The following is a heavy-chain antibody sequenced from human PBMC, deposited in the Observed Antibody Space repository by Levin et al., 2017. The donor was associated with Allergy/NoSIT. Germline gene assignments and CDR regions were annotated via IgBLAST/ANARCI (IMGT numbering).Heavy chain of an antibody. CDR3: ASRGGYSDY. J-gene: IGHJ4*02. V-gene: IGHV3-33*01. Sequence: GESLKISCAASGFTFSSYGMHWVRQAPGKGLEWVAVIWYDGSNKYYADSVKGRFTISRDNSKNTLYLQMNSLRAEDTAVYYCASRGGYSDYWGQGTLVTVSS. CDR1: GFTFSSYG. D-gene: IGHD5-18*01. CDR2: IWYDGSNK.